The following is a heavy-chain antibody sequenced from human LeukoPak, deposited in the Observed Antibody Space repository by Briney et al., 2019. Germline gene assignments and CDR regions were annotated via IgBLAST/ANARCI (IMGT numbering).Heavy chain of an antibody. J-gene: IGHJ6*02. D-gene: IGHD1-7*01. CDR2: IISSGRTI. Sequence: PEGSLRLSCAASGFSFGSFEMNWVRQAPGKGLEWVSYIISSGRTIDYADSVKGRFTISRDNAKNSLYLQMNSLRAEDTAVYYCASTNAYNRDYSYYYGMDVWGQGTTVTVSS. CDR3: ASTNAYNRDYSYYYGMDV. CDR1: GFSFGSFE. V-gene: IGHV3-48*03.